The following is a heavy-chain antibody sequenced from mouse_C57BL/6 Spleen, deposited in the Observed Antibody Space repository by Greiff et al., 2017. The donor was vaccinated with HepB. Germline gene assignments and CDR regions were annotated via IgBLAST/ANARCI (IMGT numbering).Heavy chain of an antibody. V-gene: IGHV1-20*01. J-gene: IGHJ3*01. CDR2: INPYNGDT. CDR1: GYSFTGYF. Sequence: VQLQQSGPELVKPGDSVKISCKASGYSFTGYFMNWVMQSHGKSLEWIGRINPYNGDTFYNQKFKGKATLTVDKSSSTAHMELRSLTSEDSAVYYCAYHYDYDETGFAYWGQGTLVTVSA. CDR3: AYHYDYDETGFAY. D-gene: IGHD2-4*01.